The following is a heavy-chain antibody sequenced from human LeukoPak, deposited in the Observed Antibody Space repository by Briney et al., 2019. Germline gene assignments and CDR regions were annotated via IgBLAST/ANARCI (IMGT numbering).Heavy chain of an antibody. CDR1: GSTFSSYA. CDR3: AKDLDSSSWYYYYYGMDV. D-gene: IGHD6-13*01. J-gene: IGHJ6*02. Sequence: PGGSLRLACAASGSTFSSYAMSWVRQAPGKGLEWVSALSGSGGSTYYADSVKGRFTISRDNSKNTLYLQMNSLRAEDTAVYYCAKDLDSSSWYYYYYGMDVWGQGTTVTVSS. V-gene: IGHV3-23*01. CDR2: LSGSGGST.